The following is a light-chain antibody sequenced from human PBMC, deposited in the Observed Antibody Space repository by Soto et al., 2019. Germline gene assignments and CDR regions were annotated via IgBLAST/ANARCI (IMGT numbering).Light chain of an antibody. J-gene: IGKJ4*01. CDR1: QNTNFN. CDR2: GAS. CDR3: QQYHNWPPLT. Sequence: ETLMTQSPATLSASPGARVTLSCSASQNTNFNLAWYQQKPGQAPRVLIYGASSRASGIPGRFSGSGSGTDFTRNISRLEHDDFAFYYCQQYHNWPPLTFGGGTRVEIK. V-gene: IGKV3D-15*01.